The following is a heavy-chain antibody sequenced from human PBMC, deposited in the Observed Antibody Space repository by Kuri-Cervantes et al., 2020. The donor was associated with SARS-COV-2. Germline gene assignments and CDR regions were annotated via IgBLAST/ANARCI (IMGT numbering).Heavy chain of an antibody. D-gene: IGHD1-26*01. CDR2: IRYDGSKK. Sequence: GGSLRLSCAASGFTFSNAWMSWVRQAPGKGLEWVALIRYDGSKKYYPDSVKGRFTISRDDSQNMLYLQMYSLRAEDTAVYYCAKDREGATFLDIWGQGTMVTVSS. CDR3: AKDREGATFLDI. J-gene: IGHJ3*02. V-gene: IGHV3-30*02. CDR1: GFTFSNAW.